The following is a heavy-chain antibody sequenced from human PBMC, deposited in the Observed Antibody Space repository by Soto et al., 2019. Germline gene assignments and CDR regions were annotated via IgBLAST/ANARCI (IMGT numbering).Heavy chain of an antibody. J-gene: IGHJ4*02. Sequence: SETLSLTCTVSGGSISSSSYYWGWIRQPPGKGLEWIGSIYYSGSTYYNPSLKSRVTISVDTSKNQFSLKLSSVTAADTVVYYCARLAITDYYDSSGYYGFDYWGQGTLVTVS. CDR1: GGSISSSSYY. CDR3: ARLAITDYYDSSGYYGFDY. CDR2: IYYSGST. V-gene: IGHV4-39*01. D-gene: IGHD3-22*01.